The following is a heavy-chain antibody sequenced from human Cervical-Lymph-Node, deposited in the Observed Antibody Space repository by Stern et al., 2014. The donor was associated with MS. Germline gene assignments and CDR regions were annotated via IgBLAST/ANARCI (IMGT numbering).Heavy chain of an antibody. CDR3: ARVETTGSAMDV. CDR1: GGSINSGAYC. Sequence: QVQLQESGPGLVKPSQTLSLTCAVSGGSINSGAYCWSWIRQSPGNGLEWIGYIYYSGTTRYNPSLRSRVTISVDTSKSQFSLRLTSVTAADTAVYYCARVETTGSAMDVWGQGTTVTVSS. V-gene: IGHV4-31*11. CDR2: IYYSGTT. J-gene: IGHJ6*02. D-gene: IGHD4-17*01.